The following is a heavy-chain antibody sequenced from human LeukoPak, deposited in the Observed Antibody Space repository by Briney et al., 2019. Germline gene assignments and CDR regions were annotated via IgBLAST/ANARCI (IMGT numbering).Heavy chain of an antibody. Sequence: GGSLRLSCAASGFTFSSYAMHWVRQAPGKGLEWVAVISYDGSNKYYADSVKGRFTISRDNSKNTLYLQMNSLRAEDTAVYYCARGADIVVVVAYAFDIWGQGTMVTVSS. J-gene: IGHJ3*02. D-gene: IGHD2-15*01. V-gene: IGHV3-30-3*01. CDR1: GFTFSSYA. CDR2: ISYDGSNK. CDR3: ARGADIVVVVAYAFDI.